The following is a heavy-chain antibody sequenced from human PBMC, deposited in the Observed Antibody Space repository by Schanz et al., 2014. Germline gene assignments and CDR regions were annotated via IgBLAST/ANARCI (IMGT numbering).Heavy chain of an antibody. J-gene: IGHJ4*02. Sequence: EVQLVESGGTLVRPGGSLRLSCAASGFNFSSYSLNWVRQAPGKGLEWVSSISTSGTYMYIADSLKGRLTISRDDAKKSMYLQMNNLRAEDTAVYYCVRVSFADPRLYRGMDRDIDYWGQGTLVTVSS. D-gene: IGHD5-18*01. CDR2: ISTSGTYM. V-gene: IGHV3-21*01. CDR1: GFNFSSYS. CDR3: VRVSFADPRLYRGMDRDIDY.